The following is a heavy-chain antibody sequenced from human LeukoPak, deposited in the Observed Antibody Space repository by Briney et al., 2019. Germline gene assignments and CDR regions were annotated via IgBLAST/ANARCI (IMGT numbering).Heavy chain of an antibody. CDR3: ARDQVSLHSSSPSAYYYYGMDV. D-gene: IGHD6-6*01. J-gene: IGHJ6*02. V-gene: IGHV3-74*01. CDR1: GSTFSSYW. CDR2: INSDGSST. Sequence: TGGSLRLSCAASGSTFSSYWMHWVRQAPGKGLVWVSRINSDGSSTSYADSVKGRFTISRHNSKNTLYLQMNSLRAEDTAVYYCARDQVSLHSSSPSAYYYYGMDVWGQGTTVTVSS.